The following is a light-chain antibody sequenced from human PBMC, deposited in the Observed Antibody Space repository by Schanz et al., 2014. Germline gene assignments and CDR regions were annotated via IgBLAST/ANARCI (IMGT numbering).Light chain of an antibody. CDR1: QSVGRS. V-gene: IGKV3-11*01. J-gene: IGKJ3*01. CDR2: GAS. Sequence: EIVLTQSPATLSLSPGERATLSCRAGQSVGRSLAWLQHKPGQAPRLLIYGASSRATGIPDRFSGSGSGTDFTLTISSLEAEDFADYYCQQRSKSFTFGPGTRVDI. CDR3: QQRSKSFT.